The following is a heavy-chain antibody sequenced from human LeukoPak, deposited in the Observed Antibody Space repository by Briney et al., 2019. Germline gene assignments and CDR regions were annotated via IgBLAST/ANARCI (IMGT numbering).Heavy chain of an antibody. V-gene: IGHV4-34*01. J-gene: IGHJ4*02. CDR1: GGSFSGYY. Sequence: SETLSLTCAVYGGSFSGYYWSWIRQPPGKGLEWIGEINQSGSTNYNPSLKSRVTISVDTSKNQFSLKLSSVTAADTAVYYCARGRGYYDSSGYYYRPLLDYWGQGTLVTVSS. CDR3: ARGRGYYDSSGYYYRPLLDY. CDR2: INQSGST. D-gene: IGHD3-22*01.